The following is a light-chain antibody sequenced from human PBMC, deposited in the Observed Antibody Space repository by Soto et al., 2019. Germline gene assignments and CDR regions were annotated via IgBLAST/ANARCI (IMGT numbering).Light chain of an antibody. J-gene: IGKJ1*01. Sequence: EIVLTQSPATLSLSPGEGASLSCRASQSVSTNFAWYLQKPGQAPRLLIYGASTRATAVPARFTASGSGTEFTLSISSLQSDDFGVYYCQQYDTWPRTLGQGTKVDIK. CDR3: QQYDTWPRT. V-gene: IGKV3-15*01. CDR2: GAS. CDR1: QSVSTN.